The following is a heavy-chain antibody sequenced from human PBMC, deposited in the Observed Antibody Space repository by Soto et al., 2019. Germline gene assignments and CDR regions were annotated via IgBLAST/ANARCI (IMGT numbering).Heavy chain of an antibody. D-gene: IGHD1-26*01. J-gene: IGHJ4*02. CDR2: IYYSGIT. CDR3: ARGLISGSHYSGGWYYFDS. CDR1: GGSISSYY. Sequence: PSETLSLTCTVSGGSISSYYWSWIRQPPGKGLEWIGHIYYSGITDYNPSLKSRVTISVHTSRSQFSLELSSVTAADTAVNYCARGLISGSHYSGGWYYFDSWGQGTQVTVSS. V-gene: IGHV4-59*12.